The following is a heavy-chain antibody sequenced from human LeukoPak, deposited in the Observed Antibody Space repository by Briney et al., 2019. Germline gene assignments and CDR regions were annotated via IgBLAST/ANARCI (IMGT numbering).Heavy chain of an antibody. CDR3: ARRGDAFDI. CDR2: VSSSSSYI. CDR1: GFTFSSYN. Sequence: GGSLRLSCAASGFTFSSYNMNWVRQAPGKGLEWVSYVSSSSSYIYYADSVKGRFTISRDNAKNSLYLQMNSLRAEDTAVYYCARRGDAFDIWGQGTMVTVSS. V-gene: IGHV3-21*01. J-gene: IGHJ3*02.